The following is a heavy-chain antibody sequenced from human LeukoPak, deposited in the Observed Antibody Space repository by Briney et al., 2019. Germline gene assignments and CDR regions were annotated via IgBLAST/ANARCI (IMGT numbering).Heavy chain of an antibody. V-gene: IGHV3-33*01. CDR2: IWYDGSNQ. D-gene: IGHD2-15*01. CDR3: AIRSGGT. J-gene: IGHJ4*02. CDR1: GFTFSSYG. Sequence: PGGSLRLSCAASGFTFSSYGMHGVRQAPGKGLEWVAVIWYDGSNQYYADYVKGRFTISRDNSKNTLYLQMNSLRAEDTAVYYCAIRSGGTWGQGTLVTVSS.